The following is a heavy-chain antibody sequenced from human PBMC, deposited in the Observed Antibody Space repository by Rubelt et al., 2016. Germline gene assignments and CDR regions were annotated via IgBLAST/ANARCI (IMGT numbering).Heavy chain of an antibody. CDR3: ARDQGYCSGGSCYTFDY. CDR2: ISSSSTST. Sequence: QVQLVESGGGLVKPGGSLRLSCAASGFTFSDYYMSWIRQAPGRGLEWVSYISSSSTSTNYADSVKGRFTISRDNSKNTLYLQMNSLRAEDTAVYYCARDQGYCSGGSCYTFDYWGQGTLVTVSS. J-gene: IGHJ4*02. V-gene: IGHV3-11*06. CDR1: GFTFSDYY. D-gene: IGHD2-15*01.